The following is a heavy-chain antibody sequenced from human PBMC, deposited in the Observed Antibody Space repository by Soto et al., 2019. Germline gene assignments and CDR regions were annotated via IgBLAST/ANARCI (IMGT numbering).Heavy chain of an antibody. V-gene: IGHV1-69*01. CDR3: ARGRGYSGDDHYYYFDMDV. CDR2: SIPIFGTA. D-gene: IGHD5-12*01. CDR1: GGTFNNYP. J-gene: IGHJ6*02. Sequence: QVQLVQSGAEVKKPGSSVKVSCKASGGTFNNYPITWVRQAPGEGLEWMGGSIPIFGTANYAQKFQGRVTISVDESTITAYIEMRRVRSEVAVVYYCARGRGYSGDDHYYYFDMDVWGQGTTVTVSS.